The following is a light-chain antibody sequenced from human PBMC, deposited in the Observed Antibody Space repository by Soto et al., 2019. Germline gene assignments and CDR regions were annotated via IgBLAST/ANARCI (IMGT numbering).Light chain of an antibody. CDR2: AAS. Sequence: DIQMTQSPSSVSASVGDRVTITCRASQVINNWLAWYQQKPGKAPNLLLYAASTLQTGVPSRFSGSGSGTDFTLTISSLQPEDFATYYCQQANSVPFTFGPGTKVDIK. CDR1: QVINNW. V-gene: IGKV1-12*02. CDR3: QQANSVPFT. J-gene: IGKJ3*01.